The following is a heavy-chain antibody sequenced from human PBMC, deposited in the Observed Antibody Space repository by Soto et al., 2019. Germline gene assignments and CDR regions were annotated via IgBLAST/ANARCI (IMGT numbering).Heavy chain of an antibody. CDR1: GFTVSSKY. D-gene: IGHD2-15*01. CDR2: IQSGGPT. J-gene: IGHJ6*01. V-gene: IGHV3-66*01. CDR3: ARDDVLCDGGRCYGVPLDV. Sequence: GGSLRLSCAASGFTVSSKYMSWVRQAPGKGLEWVSLIQSGGPTYYADSVKGRFTISRDTSENTLHLQMDSLRAEDTAVYYCARDDVLCDGGRCYGVPLDVGENGTTVTVST.